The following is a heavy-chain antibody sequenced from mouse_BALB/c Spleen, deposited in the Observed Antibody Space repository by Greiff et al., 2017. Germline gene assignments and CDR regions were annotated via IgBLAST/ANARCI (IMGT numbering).Heavy chain of an antibody. D-gene: IGHD2-13*01. V-gene: IGHV3-8*02. CDR2: ISYSGST. CDR1: GDSITSGY. CDR3: ARYRGGYGDHAGYFDV. J-gene: IGHJ1*01. Sequence: EVKLVESGPSLVKLSQTLSLTCSVTGDSITSGYWNWIRKFPGNKLEYMGYISYSGSTYYNPSLKSRISITRDTSKNQYYLQLNSVTTEDTATYYCARYRGGYGDHAGYFDVWGAGTTVTVSS.